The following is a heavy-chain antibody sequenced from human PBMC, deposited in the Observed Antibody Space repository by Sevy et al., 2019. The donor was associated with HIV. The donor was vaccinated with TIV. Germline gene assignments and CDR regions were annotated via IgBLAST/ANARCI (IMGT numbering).Heavy chain of an antibody. J-gene: IGHJ6*02. CDR1: GFNFNDYA. Sequence: GGSLRLSCIASGFNFNDYAMHWVRQVPGKGLERVSGINWFGTIIGYGDSVKGRFTISRDNARKSVYLEMNSLSPEDTALYYCAKDLAQGGTLNFYYYGMDFWGQGTTVTVSS. CDR3: AKDLAQGGTLNFYYYGMDF. D-gene: IGHD3-16*01. CDR2: INWFGTII. V-gene: IGHV3-9*01.